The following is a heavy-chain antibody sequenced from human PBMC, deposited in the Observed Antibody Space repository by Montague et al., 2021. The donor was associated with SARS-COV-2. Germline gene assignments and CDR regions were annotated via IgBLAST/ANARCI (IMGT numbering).Heavy chain of an antibody. Sequence: SLSLSCAASGFTFSRYWMHWVRQVPGKGLLWVSRINIDGSRTTYADSVKGRFTISRGNAKNTLFLQMNGLRADDTAVYYCTRSGDGVYYGMDVWGQGTTVTVSS. CDR2: INIDGSRT. V-gene: IGHV3-74*03. J-gene: IGHJ6*02. CDR3: TRSGDGVYYGMDV. CDR1: GFTFSRYW. D-gene: IGHD2-21*02.